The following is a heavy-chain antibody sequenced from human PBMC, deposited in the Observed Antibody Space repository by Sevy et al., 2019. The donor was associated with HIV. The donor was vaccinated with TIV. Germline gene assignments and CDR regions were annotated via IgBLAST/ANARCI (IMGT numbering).Heavy chain of an antibody. CDR1: GYTFTGYY. CDR2: INPNSGGT. J-gene: IGHJ2*01. V-gene: IGHV1-2*02. Sequence: ASVKVSCKASGYTFTGYYMHWVRQAPGQGLEWMGWINPNSGGTNYAQKFQGRVTMTRDTSISTAYMELGRLRSDDTAVYYCARGITMIVVVHYWYFDLWGRGTLVTVSS. CDR3: ARGITMIVVVHYWYFDL. D-gene: IGHD3-22*01.